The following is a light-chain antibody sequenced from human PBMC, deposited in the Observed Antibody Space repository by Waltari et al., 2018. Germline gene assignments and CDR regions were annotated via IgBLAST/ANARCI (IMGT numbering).Light chain of an antibody. CDR3: QQFNTYPLT. V-gene: IGKV1-9*01. J-gene: IGKJ5*01. Sequence: IQLTQSPSSLSASVRDRVTITCRDSQGISSYLAWYQQKPGKAPNLLIYAAFTLQSGVPSRFSGSGSGTDFTLTISSLQPEDFATYYCQQFNTYPLTFGQGTRLEIK. CDR1: QGISSY. CDR2: AAF.